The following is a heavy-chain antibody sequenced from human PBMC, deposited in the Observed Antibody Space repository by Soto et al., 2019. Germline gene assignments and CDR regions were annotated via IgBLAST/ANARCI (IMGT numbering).Heavy chain of an antibody. D-gene: IGHD5-18*01. CDR3: ARPYSDGYCFEH. Sequence: ASVKVSCKAFGYILRNYHMHWVRQAPGHGLEWIGVINPSGGGTSYAQKFQGRVTVTRDTSTSTVSMELSSLRSEDTAIYYCARPYSDGYCFEHWGQGTLVTVSS. CDR1: GYILRNYH. CDR2: INPSGGGT. V-gene: IGHV1-46*01. J-gene: IGHJ1*01.